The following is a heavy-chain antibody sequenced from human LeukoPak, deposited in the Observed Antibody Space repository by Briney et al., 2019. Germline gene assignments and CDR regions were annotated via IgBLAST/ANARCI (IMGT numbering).Heavy chain of an antibody. V-gene: IGHV3-21*01. Sequence: SGGSLRLSCAASGFIFSSYTMNWVRQAPGKGLEWVSFISSSSSYVYHADSVKGRFTISRDNAKNSLYLQMNSLRAEDTAVYYCARDRQSITIFGVLIPIYMDVWDKGTTVTVSS. J-gene: IGHJ6*03. CDR3: ARDRQSITIFGVLIPIYMDV. D-gene: IGHD3-3*01. CDR1: GFIFSSYT. CDR2: ISSSSSYV.